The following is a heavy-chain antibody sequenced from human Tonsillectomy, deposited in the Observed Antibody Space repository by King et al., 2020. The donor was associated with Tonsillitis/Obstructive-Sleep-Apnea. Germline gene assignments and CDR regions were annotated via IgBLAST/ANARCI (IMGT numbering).Heavy chain of an antibody. CDR3: YDYATSGGGN. J-gene: IGHJ4*02. CDR2: IKSKTDGGKT. CDR1: GFTFSNAW. V-gene: IGHV3-15*07. D-gene: IGHD3-22*01. Sequence: VQLVESGGGLVKPGGSLRLSCVASGFTFSNAWMNWVRQAPGKGLEWVGRIKSKTDGGKTDYAPPVKGRFTISRDDSKNTLYVQMNSLKTEDTAVYYVYDYATSGGGNWARETLVTVPS.